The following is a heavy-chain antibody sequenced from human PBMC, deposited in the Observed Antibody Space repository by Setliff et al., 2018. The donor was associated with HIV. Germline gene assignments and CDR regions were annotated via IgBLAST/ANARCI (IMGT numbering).Heavy chain of an antibody. V-gene: IGHV1-69*02. Sequence: GASVKVSCKASEDTFNSYTIHWVRQTPGQGLEWVGRTIPVLSMSNFALKFQGRGSIFADKSTSTAYLGLNGLTSEDTAIYYCATSFGSGVAPFDNWGQGTLVTVSS. CDR1: EDTFNSYT. CDR3: ATSFGSGVAPFDN. J-gene: IGHJ4*02. CDR2: TIPVLSMS. D-gene: IGHD3-10*01.